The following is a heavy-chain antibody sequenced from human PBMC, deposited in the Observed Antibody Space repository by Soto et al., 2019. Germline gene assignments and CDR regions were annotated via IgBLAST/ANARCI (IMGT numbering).Heavy chain of an antibody. CDR2: VYWDDDK. J-gene: IGHJ4*02. CDR3: AHIVVAGLGYYFDY. V-gene: IGHV2-5*02. Sequence: QITLKESGPTLVKPTQTLTLTCTFSGFSLSSTRMAVGWIRQPPGKALEWLGLVYWDDDKRYSPFLKSRLTITKDTSKNQVVLTMSNMDPVDTARYYCAHIVVAGLGYYFDYWGQGTLGTVSS. D-gene: IGHD6-19*01. CDR1: GFSLSSTRMA.